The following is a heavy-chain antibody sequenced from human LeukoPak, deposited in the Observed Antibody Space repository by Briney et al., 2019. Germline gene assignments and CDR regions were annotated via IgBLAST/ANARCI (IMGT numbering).Heavy chain of an antibody. D-gene: IGHD3-3*01. Sequence: PGRSLRLSCAASGFTFSSYGMHWVRQAPGKGLEWVAVIRYDGSNKYYADSVKGRFTISRDNSKNTLYLQMNSLRAEDTAVYYCARSGTYYDFWSGPLDHYGMDVGGQGTTVTVSS. J-gene: IGHJ6*02. CDR3: ARSGTYYDFWSGPLDHYGMDV. V-gene: IGHV3-33*01. CDR1: GFTFSSYG. CDR2: IRYDGSNK.